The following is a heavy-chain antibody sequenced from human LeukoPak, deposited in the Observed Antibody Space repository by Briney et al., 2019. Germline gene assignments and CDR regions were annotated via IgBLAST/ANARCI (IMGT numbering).Heavy chain of an antibody. CDR2: IRGTGGTT. CDR3: GKDPNGDYVGAFDF. J-gene: IGHJ3*01. Sequence: PGGSLRLSCAASGFTFSDYALIWVRQAPGKGLEWISAIRGTGGTTYYADSVKGRCTIPRDNSRNTVYLQMNSLRAEDTALYFCGKDPNGDYVGAFDFWGPGTMVTVSS. CDR1: GFTFSDYA. V-gene: IGHV3-23*01. D-gene: IGHD4-17*01.